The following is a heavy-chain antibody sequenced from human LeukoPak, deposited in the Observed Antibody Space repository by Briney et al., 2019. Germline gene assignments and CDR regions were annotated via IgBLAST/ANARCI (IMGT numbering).Heavy chain of an antibody. CDR2: INPGSGKT. V-gene: IGHV1-8*01. CDR1: GYSSTTDD. Sequence: GSSVKVSCKASGYSSTTDDVNWVRHASGRGLEWMGFINPGSGKTRYPQKSQGRGTMTTDTSINTVYMELSSLRSEDTATSYCARVCGQWLAVDWGQGTPVIVSS. D-gene: IGHD6-19*01. J-gene: IGHJ4*01. CDR3: ARVCGQWLAVD.